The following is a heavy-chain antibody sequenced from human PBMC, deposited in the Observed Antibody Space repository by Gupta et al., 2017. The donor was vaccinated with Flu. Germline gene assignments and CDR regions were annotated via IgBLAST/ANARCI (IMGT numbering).Heavy chain of an antibody. Sequence: APGQGLEWMGGIIPIFGTANYAQKFQGRVTITADKSTSTADMELSSLRSEDTAVYYCARGGGDIVVVPAAVGYYYYYMDVWGKGTTVCVSS. CDR2: IIPIFGTA. D-gene: IGHD2-2*01. J-gene: IGHJ6*03. V-gene: IGHV1-69*06. CDR3: ARGGGDIVVVPAAVGYYYYYMDV.